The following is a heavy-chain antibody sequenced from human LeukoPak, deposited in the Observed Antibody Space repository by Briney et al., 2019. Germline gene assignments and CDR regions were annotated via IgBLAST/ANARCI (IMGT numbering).Heavy chain of an antibody. CDR2: INPNSGGT. CDR1: GYTFTGYY. J-gene: IGHJ3*02. D-gene: IGHD2-15*01. Sequence: ASVKVSCKASGYTFTGYYMHWVRQAPGQGLEWMGWINPNSGGTNYAQKFQGRVTMTRDTPISTAYMELSRLRSDDTAVYYCARDRRSLSRISRAFDIWGQGTMVTVSS. V-gene: IGHV1-2*02. CDR3: ARDRRSLSRISRAFDI.